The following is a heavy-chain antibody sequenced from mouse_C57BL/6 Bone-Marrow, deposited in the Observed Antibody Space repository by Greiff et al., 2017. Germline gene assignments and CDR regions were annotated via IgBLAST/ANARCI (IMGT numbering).Heavy chain of an antibody. J-gene: IGHJ3*01. V-gene: IGHV1-22*01. CDR3: ARPGGGYYDYRFAY. Sequence: EVQLQQSGPELVKPGASVKMSCKASGYTFTDYNMHWVKQSHGKSLEWIGYINPNNGGTSYNQKFKGKATLTVNKSSSTAYMELRSLTSEDSAVYYCARPGGGYYDYRFAYWGQGTLFTVSA. CDR1: GYTFTDYN. D-gene: IGHD2-4*01. CDR2: INPNNGGT.